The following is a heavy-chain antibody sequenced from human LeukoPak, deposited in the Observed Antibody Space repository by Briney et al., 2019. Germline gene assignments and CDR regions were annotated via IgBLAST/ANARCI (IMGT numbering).Heavy chain of an antibody. CDR3: ARHRGYCSGGSCYLLDY. Sequence: PSETLSLTCAVYGGSFSGYYWSWIRQPPGKGLEWIGEINHSGSTNYNPSLKSRVTISVDTSKNQFSPKLSSVTAADTAVYYCARHRGYCSGGSCYLLDYWGQGTLVTVSS. J-gene: IGHJ4*02. V-gene: IGHV4-34*01. CDR1: GGSFSGYY. D-gene: IGHD2-15*01. CDR2: INHSGST.